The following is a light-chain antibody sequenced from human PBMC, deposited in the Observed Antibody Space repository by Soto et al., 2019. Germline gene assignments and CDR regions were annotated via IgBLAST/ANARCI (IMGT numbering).Light chain of an antibody. CDR3: AAWDDSLAVV. V-gene: IGLV1-44*01. J-gene: IGLJ2*01. Sequence: QSVLTQPPSASGTPGQRVTISCSGSSSNIGSNTVNWYQQLPGTAPKLLIYSNNQRPSGVPDRFSGSKSGTLASLAISGLQSEDEADYYCAAWDDSLAVVFGGGTQLTVL. CDR1: SSNIGSNT. CDR2: SNN.